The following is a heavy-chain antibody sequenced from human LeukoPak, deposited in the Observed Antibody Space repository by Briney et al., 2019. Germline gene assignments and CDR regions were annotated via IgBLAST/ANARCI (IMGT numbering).Heavy chain of an antibody. CDR3: VTLTTWFDP. Sequence: GGSLRLSCAASGFTFSNYWMSWVRQAPGKGLEWVANIKEDGGEKYYVDSVKGRFTISRDNAKKSLSLQMNSLRVEDTAVYYCVTLTTWFDPWGQGTLVTVYS. D-gene: IGHD4-17*01. CDR2: IKEDGGEK. J-gene: IGHJ5*02. V-gene: IGHV3-7*01. CDR1: GFTFSNYW.